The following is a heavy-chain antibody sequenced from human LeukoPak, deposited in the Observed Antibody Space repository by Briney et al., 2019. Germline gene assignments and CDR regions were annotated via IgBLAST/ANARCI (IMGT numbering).Heavy chain of an antibody. V-gene: IGHV4-59*08. CDR1: GGSISSYY. D-gene: IGHD2-15*01. Sequence: YPSETLSLTCTVSGGSISSYYWSWIRQPPGKGLEWIGYIHYTGSTNHNPSLKSRITISMDTSKNQFSLKLSSVTAADTAVYYCAGTSSSYCSGGSCYGKFQTWGQGTLVTVSS. CDR2: IHYTGST. CDR3: AGTSSSYCSGGSCYGKFQT. J-gene: IGHJ1*01.